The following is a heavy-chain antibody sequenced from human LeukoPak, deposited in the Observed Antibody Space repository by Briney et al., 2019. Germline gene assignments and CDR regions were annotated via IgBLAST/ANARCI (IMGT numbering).Heavy chain of an antibody. CDR1: GGSVSSGIYY. Sequence: PSETLSLTCTVSGGSVSSGIYYWSWTRQPPRKGLEWNGYMYYSGSTNYNPSLKSRITISGDTSKNQFSLKLSSVTAADTAVYYCARGHSAWYSGTPGAFDIWGQGTMVTVSS. D-gene: IGHD1-26*01. J-gene: IGHJ3*02. CDR2: MYYSGST. CDR3: ARGHSAWYSGTPGAFDI. V-gene: IGHV4-61*01.